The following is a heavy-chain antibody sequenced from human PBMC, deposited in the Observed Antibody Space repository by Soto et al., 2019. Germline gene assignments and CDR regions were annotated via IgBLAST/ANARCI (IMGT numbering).Heavy chain of an antibody. CDR3: ARDLYRKQQLNYHYYYAMDV. CDR1: RFTFSSNG. Sequence: GGSLRLSCTAPRFTFSSNGMHWVRQAPGKGLEWVAFISHDGSNKYYADSVKGRFTISRENSKNTLYLQMNSLRVEDTGVYYCARDLYRKQQLNYHYYYAMDVWGQGTTVTVSS. D-gene: IGHD6-13*01. J-gene: IGHJ6*02. V-gene: IGHV3-30*03. CDR2: ISHDGSNK.